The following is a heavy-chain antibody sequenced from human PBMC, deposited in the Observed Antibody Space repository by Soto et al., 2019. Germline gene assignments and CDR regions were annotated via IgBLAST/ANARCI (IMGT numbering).Heavy chain of an antibody. CDR1: GDSISSSSW. J-gene: IGHJ5*02. V-gene: IGHV4-4*02. CDR3: VWQRLNRFDQ. Sequence: PSETLSLTCAVSGDSISSSSWWSWVRQSPGKGPEWIGEIYHGGNINYNPSLNSRVTMSMDKSKNQFSLELTSVTAADTAVYYCVWQRLNRFDQWGQGTLVTVSS. CDR2: IYHGGNI. D-gene: IGHD6-19*01.